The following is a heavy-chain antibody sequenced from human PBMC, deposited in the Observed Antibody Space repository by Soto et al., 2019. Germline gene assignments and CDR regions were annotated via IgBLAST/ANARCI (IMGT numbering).Heavy chain of an antibody. J-gene: IGHJ3*02. CDR2: INPNSGGT. V-gene: IGHV1-2*04. CDR3: ARLGVGDDAFDI. Sequence: ASVKVSCKASGGTFSSYAISWVRQAPGQGLEWMGWINPNSGGTNYAQKFQGWVTMTRDTSISTAYMELSRLRSDDTAVYYCARLGVGDDAFDIWGQGTMVTVSS. D-gene: IGHD1-26*01. CDR1: GGTFSSYA.